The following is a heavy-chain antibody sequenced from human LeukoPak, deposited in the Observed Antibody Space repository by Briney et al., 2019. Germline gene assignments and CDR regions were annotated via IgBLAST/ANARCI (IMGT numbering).Heavy chain of an antibody. V-gene: IGHV4-34*01. CDR2: INHRGST. CDR1: GDSMSPYY. Sequence: KPSETLSLTCTVSGDSMSPYYWSWIRQPPGKGLEWIGEINHRGSTNYNPSLKSRVTISEDTSKKQFSLKLTSVTAADTAIYYCAGGPYCSGGTCSFYFYGLAVWGPGTAVTVSS. D-gene: IGHD2-15*01. CDR3: AGGPYCSGGTCSFYFYGLAV. J-gene: IGHJ6*02.